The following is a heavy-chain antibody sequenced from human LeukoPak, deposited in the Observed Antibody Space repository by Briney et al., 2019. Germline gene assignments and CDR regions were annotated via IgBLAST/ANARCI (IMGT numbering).Heavy chain of an antibody. J-gene: IGHJ6*03. V-gene: IGHV3-53*01. CDR1: GFTVSSNY. CDR2: IYSGGST. CDR3: ARGSYPTDYYYYMDV. Sequence: PGGXLRLSCAASGFTVSSNYMSWVRQAPGKGLEWVSVIYSGGSTYYADYGKGRFTISRENSKNKLYLQMNSLRAEDTAVYYCARGSYPTDYYYYMDVWGKGTTVTVSS.